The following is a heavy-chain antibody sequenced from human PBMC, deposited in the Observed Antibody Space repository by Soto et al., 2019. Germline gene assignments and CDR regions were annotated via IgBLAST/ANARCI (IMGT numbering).Heavy chain of an antibody. CDR1: GGSISSYY. CDR2: IYYSGST. V-gene: IGHV4-59*01. D-gene: IGHD3-22*01. J-gene: IGHJ3*02. Sequence: SETLSLTCTVSGGSISSYYLSWIRQPPGKGLEWIGYIYYSGSTNYNPSLKSRVTISVDTSKNQFSLKLSSVTAADTAVYYCAGYYEDAFDIWGQGTMVTVSS. CDR3: AGYYEDAFDI.